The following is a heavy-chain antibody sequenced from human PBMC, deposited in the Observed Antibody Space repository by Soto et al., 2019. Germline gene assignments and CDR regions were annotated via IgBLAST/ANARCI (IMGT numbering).Heavy chain of an antibody. CDR3: ARSLGFARSWPVSRINNWFDP. CDR2: IDHSGST. J-gene: IGHJ5*02. Sequence: SETLSLTCGVNGGSFSGYYWNLIRQSPGKGLEWIGEIDHSGSTNYNPSLKSRVTILVDTSRSQLSLKLSFVTAADTAIYYCARSLGFARSWPVSRINNWFDPWGQGTLVTVSS. D-gene: IGHD6-13*01. CDR1: GGSFSGYY. V-gene: IGHV4-34*01.